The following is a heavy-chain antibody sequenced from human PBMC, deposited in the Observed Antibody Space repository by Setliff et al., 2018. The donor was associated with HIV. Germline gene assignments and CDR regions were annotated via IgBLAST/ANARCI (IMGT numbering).Heavy chain of an antibody. J-gene: IGHJ4*02. CDR1: GFTFSNAW. V-gene: IGHV3-15*01. D-gene: IGHD3-22*01. CDR3: AKELAASGLGYFDS. CDR2: IKSKTDGGTT. Sequence: AGGSLRLSCAASGFTFSNAWMSWVRQAPGKGLEWVGRIKSKTDGGTTDYGAPVKGRFTISRDDSKNTLYLQMNSLRAEDTAEYYCAKELAASGLGYFDSWGRGILVTVSS.